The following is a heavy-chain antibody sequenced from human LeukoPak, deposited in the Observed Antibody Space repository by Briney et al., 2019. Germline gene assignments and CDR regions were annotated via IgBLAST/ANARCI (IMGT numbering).Heavy chain of an antibody. V-gene: IGHV5-51*01. Sequence: GASLQISCKGSGYSFATYWIAWVRQPPRKGLEWMGIIYPRDSDTKYNPSFQGQVSISADKSISTAYLQWNSLQASDTAIYYCARSHSSTLTWFDPWGQGTLVSVSS. J-gene: IGHJ5*02. CDR3: ARSHSSTLTWFDP. CDR1: GYSFATYW. CDR2: IYPRDSDT.